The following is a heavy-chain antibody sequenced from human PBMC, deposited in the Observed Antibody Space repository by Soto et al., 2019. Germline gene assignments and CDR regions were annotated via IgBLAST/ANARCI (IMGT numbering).Heavy chain of an antibody. D-gene: IGHD4-4*01. V-gene: IGHV1-46*01. CDR3: ARDSHTVKNPE. Sequence: ASVKVSCKASGYIFINYYMHWVRQAPGQGPEWMGFVNPRTGSTNYAQKFQGRLTLTRDTSTSTFYMDLSGLTAADTAVYFFARDSHTVKNPEWGQGTLVTVSS. J-gene: IGHJ4*02. CDR1: GYIFINYY. CDR2: VNPRTGST.